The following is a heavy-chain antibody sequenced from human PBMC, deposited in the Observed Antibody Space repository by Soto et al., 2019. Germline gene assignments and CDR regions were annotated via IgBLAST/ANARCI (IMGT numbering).Heavy chain of an antibody. D-gene: IGHD2-2*01. Sequence: SDTLSQTCTVSGRTMTTGVYYWRWIRQHPGKGLEWIGYIYYSGSTSYNPSLKSRITMSVDTSKNQFSLKLNSVTAADTAVYYCAKHPGYCTGTSCYGYYTMDVWGQGTTVT. V-gene: IGHV4-31*02. J-gene: IGHJ6*02. CDR3: AKHPGYCTGTSCYGYYTMDV. CDR2: IYYSGST. CDR1: GRTMTTGVYY.